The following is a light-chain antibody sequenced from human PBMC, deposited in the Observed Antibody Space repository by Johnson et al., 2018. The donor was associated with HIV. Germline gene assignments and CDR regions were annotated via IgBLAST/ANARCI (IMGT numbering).Light chain of an antibody. Sequence: QSVLTQPPSVSAAPGQKVTISCSGSSSNIGNNYVSWYQQVPGAAPKLLIYDNNKRPSGIPDRFSGAKSGTSATLGITGLQTGDEADYDCGTWDSSLTSYVFGAGTKVTVL. V-gene: IGLV1-51*01. J-gene: IGLJ1*01. CDR1: SSNIGNNY. CDR2: DNN. CDR3: GTWDSSLTSYV.